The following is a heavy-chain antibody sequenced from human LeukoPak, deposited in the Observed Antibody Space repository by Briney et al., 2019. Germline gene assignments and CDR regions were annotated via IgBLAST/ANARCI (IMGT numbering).Heavy chain of an antibody. V-gene: IGHV3-23*01. CDR1: GFTLSTYA. CDR2: ISGIEGNT. Sequence: GGSLRLSCAASGFTLSTYAMGWVRQAPGKGLEWVSAISGIEGNTYYADSVKGRFTISRDNSKNTLYLQMNSLRVEDTAVYYCVRASGSFDYWGQGTLVIVSS. CDR3: VRASGSFDY. D-gene: IGHD3-10*01. J-gene: IGHJ4*02.